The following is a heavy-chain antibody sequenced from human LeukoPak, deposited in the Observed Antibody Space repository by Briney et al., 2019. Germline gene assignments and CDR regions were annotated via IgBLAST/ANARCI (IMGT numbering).Heavy chain of an antibody. J-gene: IGHJ3*02. V-gene: IGHV3-23*01. D-gene: IGHD6-25*01. CDR3: AKDRGTSLCDAFDI. CDR1: GLTFSTYG. Sequence: GGSLRLSCAASGLTFSTYGMSWVRQAPGKGLEWVSVISGSGGSTYYADSVKGRFTISRDNSKNTLYLQMNSLRAEDTAIYYCAKDRGTSLCDAFDIWGQGTMITVSS. CDR2: ISGSGGST.